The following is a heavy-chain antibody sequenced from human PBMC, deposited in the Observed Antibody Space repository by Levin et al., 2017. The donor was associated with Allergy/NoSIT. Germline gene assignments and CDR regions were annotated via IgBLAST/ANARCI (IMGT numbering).Heavy chain of an antibody. J-gene: IGHJ4*02. V-gene: IGHV1-2*06. D-gene: IGHD3-10*01. CDR1: GYTFTGYY. Sequence: GESLKISCKASGYTFTGYYMHWVRQAPGQGLEWMGRINPNSGGTNYAQKFQGRVTMTRDTSISTAYMELSRLRSDDTAVYYCAREPLRPGWFREPFDYWGQGTLVTVSS. CDR3: AREPLRPGWFREPFDY. CDR2: INPNSGGT.